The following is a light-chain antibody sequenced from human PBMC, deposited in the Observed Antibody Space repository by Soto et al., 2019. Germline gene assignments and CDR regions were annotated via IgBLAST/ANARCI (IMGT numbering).Light chain of an antibody. Sequence: EIVLTQSPGTLSLSPGERATLSCRASQSISSNYLAWYQQRPGQAPRLLIFGASYRATGIPDRFSGSGSGTDFPLTISRLEPEDFAVYYCQQYSSSPPEFTFGPGTRVESK. CDR2: GAS. CDR1: QSISSNY. CDR3: QQYSSSPPEFT. V-gene: IGKV3-20*01. J-gene: IGKJ3*01.